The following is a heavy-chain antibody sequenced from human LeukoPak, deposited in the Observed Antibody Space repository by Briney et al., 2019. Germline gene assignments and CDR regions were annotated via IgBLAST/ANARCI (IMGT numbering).Heavy chain of an antibody. Sequence: GASVKVSCKASGYTFTGYYMHRVRQAPGQGLEWMGRINPNSGGTNYAQKFQGRVTMTRDTSISTAYMELSRLRPDDTAVYYCARDPPRSVVVPAANDCWGQGTLVTVSS. CDR3: ARDPPRSVVVPAANDC. CDR1: GYTFTGYY. J-gene: IGHJ4*02. D-gene: IGHD2-2*01. CDR2: INPNSGGT. V-gene: IGHV1-2*06.